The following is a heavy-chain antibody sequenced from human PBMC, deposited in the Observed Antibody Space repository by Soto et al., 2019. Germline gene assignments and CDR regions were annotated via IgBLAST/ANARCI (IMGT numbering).Heavy chain of an antibody. CDR1: GGTFSSYA. Sequence: ASVKVSCKXSGGTFSSYAISWVRQAPGQGLEWMGGIIPIFGTANYAQKFQGRVTITADESTSTAYMELSSLRSEDTAVYYCARVTPSYGSSGGMDVWGQGTTVTVSS. J-gene: IGHJ6*02. CDR2: IIPIFGTA. CDR3: ARVTPSYGSSGGMDV. D-gene: IGHD5-18*01. V-gene: IGHV1-69*13.